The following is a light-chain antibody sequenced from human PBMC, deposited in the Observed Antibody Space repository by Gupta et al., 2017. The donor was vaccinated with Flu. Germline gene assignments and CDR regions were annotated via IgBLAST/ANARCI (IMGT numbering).Light chain of an antibody. J-gene: IGKJ1*01. CDR1: QNVLNSANNKNY. CDR3: LQYYSTYTWT. CDR2: WAS. Sequence: IVVTQSPTSPAVALGESANIHCKSSQNVLNSANNKNYLAWYQQRPGQSPKLLISWASTREAGVPDRFSGSGSGTDFTLTISSLQAADVAVYSCLQYYSTYTWTFGQGTKVEIK. V-gene: IGKV4-1*01.